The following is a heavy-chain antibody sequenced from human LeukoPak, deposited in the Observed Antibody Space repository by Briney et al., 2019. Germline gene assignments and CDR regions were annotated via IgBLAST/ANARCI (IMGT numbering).Heavy chain of an antibody. V-gene: IGHV4-34*01. D-gene: IGHD3-10*01. CDR1: GGSFSGYY. CDR3: ARARRNYYGSGSSPPDP. Sequence: SETLSLTCAVYGGSFSGYYWSWIRQPPGKGLEWIGEINHSGSTNYNPSLKSRVTISVDTSKYQFSLKLSSVTAADTAVYYCARARRNYYGSGSSPPDPWGQGTLVTVSS. CDR2: INHSGST. J-gene: IGHJ5*02.